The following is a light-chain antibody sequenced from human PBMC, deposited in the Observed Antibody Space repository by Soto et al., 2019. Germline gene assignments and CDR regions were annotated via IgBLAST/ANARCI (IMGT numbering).Light chain of an antibody. CDR3: QFFGSSRYT. CDR1: QSVSSTY. Sequence: ESVLTQSPGTLSLSPGESATLSCRASQSVSSTYLAWYQQKPGQAPRLLIYGASSRATGIPDRFSGSGSGTDFTLTISRLEPEDFAVYYCQFFGSSRYTFGQGTKLEIK. CDR2: GAS. V-gene: IGKV3-20*01. J-gene: IGKJ2*01.